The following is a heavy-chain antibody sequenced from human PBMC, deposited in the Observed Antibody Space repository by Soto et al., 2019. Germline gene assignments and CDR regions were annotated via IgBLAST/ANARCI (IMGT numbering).Heavy chain of an antibody. CDR1: GFTCSSYE. V-gene: IGHV3-33*08. J-gene: IGHJ4*02. CDR2: IWYEGSNK. CDR3: PRDLYGSVVYLQDY. D-gene: IGHD2-8*01. Sequence: GGSLMLSCAASGFTCSSYEMHWVRQAPGKGLEWVAVIWYEGSNKYYADAVKGRFTISRDNSKNTLYLQMNSLRAEDTAVYYCPRDLYGSVVYLQDYWGQGTLVGVSS.